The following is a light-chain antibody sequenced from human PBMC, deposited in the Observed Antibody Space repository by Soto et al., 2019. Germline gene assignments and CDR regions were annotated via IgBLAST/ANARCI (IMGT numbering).Light chain of an antibody. V-gene: IGKV3-20*01. CDR2: GAS. CDR1: RSVSNNY. Sequence: EIVLTQSPGTLSLSPGERATLSCRASRSVSNNYVAWYQRKPGQAPRLLIYGASSRATDIPRRFSGSGSGTDFTLTITRLEPEDFAVYYCLQYGSSPPTFGQGTKVESK. J-gene: IGKJ1*01. CDR3: LQYGSSPPT.